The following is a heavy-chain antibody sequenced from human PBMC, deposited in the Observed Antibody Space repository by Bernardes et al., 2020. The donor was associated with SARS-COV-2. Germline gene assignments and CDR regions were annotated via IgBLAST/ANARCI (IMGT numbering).Heavy chain of an antibody. CDR2: LNEDGTIT. J-gene: IGHJ4*02. CDR1: GLNFNSYW. Sequence: GGSLRLSCVVSGLNFNSYWMHWVRQAPGRGLEWVSRLNEDGTITTYADSVKGRFTISRDNAKSTLYLQMHSLRAEDTATDYCVTDLAGAWGSWGQGTLVTVSS. CDR3: VTDLAGAWGS. V-gene: IGHV3-74*01. D-gene: IGHD3-16*01.